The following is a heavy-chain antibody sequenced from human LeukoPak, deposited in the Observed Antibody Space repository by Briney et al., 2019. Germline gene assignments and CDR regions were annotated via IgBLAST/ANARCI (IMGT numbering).Heavy chain of an antibody. D-gene: IGHD3-10*01. Sequence: GGSLRLSCEASGLIFSGYGMHWIRQAPGKGLEWVALIWSGGNKDFYADSVRGRFAICRDNGRSTLYLAMNSLRDDDTGVYYCASDVARGYGMDVWGQGTAVIVSS. J-gene: IGHJ6*02. CDR3: ASDVARGYGMDV. CDR1: GLIFSGYG. V-gene: IGHV3-33*01. CDR2: IWSGGNKD.